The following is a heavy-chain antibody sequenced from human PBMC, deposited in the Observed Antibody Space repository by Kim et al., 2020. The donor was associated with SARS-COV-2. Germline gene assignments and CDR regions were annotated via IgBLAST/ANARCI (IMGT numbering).Heavy chain of an antibody. CDR1: GAPISDYD. CDR3: ARDRAGDV. D-gene: IGHD6-19*01. Sequence: SETLSLTCTVSGAPISDYDWSWIRQSPGKRLEWIGYIYYTGSTNYNPSLKSRVSISVDSSKNQFSLQLSSVTAADTAIYYCARDRAGDVWGQGTTVTV. CDR2: IYYTGST. V-gene: IGHV4-59*13. J-gene: IGHJ6*02.